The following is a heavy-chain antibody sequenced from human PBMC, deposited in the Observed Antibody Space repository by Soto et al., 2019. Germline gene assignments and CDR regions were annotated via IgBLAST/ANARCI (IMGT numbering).Heavy chain of an antibody. Sequence: TLSLTCTVSGDSVSSTSYYWSWTRQPPGKGLEWIGYIYYSGSTNYNPSLKSRVTISVDASKNQFSLKLSSVTAADTAVYYCVRSPGRIQYDYWGQGTLVTVSS. CDR1: GDSVSSTSYY. CDR3: VRSPGRIQYDY. CDR2: IYYSGST. J-gene: IGHJ4*02. V-gene: IGHV4-61*01.